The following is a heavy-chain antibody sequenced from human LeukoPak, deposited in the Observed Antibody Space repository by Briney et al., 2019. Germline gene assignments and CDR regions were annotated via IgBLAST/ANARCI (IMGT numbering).Heavy chain of an antibody. CDR1: GGSISSSSYY. CDR2: IYYSGST. D-gene: IGHD6-13*01. V-gene: IGHV4-39*07. Sequence: SETLSLTCTVSGGSISSSSYYWGWIRQPPGTGLEWIGSIYYSGSTYYNPSLKSRVTISVDTSKNQFSLKLSSVTAADTAVYYCARNSIAAALGFDYWGQGTLVTVSS. J-gene: IGHJ4*02. CDR3: ARNSIAAALGFDY.